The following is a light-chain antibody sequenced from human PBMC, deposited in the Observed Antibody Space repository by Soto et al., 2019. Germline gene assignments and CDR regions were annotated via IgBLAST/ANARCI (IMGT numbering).Light chain of an antibody. CDR1: SSNIGAGYD. Sequence: QSVLTQPPAVSWAPGQRVSISCTGSSSNIGAGYDVHWYQHLPGTAPKLLIYANNNRPSGVPDRFSGSKSGTSASLAITGLQAEDEADYYCQSYDSSRSTLSVFGTGTKVTVL. V-gene: IGLV1-40*01. J-gene: IGLJ1*01. CDR2: ANN. CDR3: QSYDSSRSTLSV.